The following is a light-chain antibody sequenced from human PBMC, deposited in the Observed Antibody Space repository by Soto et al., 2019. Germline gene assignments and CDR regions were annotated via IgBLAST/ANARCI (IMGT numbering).Light chain of an antibody. CDR3: QHSYSSPPWT. J-gene: IGKJ1*01. CDR2: RAS. V-gene: IGKV1-39*01. CDR1: QTISTF. Sequence: DIQMTQSPASLSASVGDRVTISCRASQTISTFLNWYQRKPGTAPRLLIYRASSVQSGVPPRFSGSGSGRDFTLTISSLRPEDIATYFCQHSYSSPPWTFGQGTKVDIK.